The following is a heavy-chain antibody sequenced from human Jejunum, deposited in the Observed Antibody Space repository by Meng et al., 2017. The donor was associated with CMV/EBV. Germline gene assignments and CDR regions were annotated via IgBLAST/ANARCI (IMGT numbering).Heavy chain of an antibody. CDR3: ARDIDH. Sequence: VQLVDSGGGLVKPGGSLRLSCIGSGFTFSSYNMNWVRQAPGKGLEWVSSISSNSRYINYADSVKGRFTISRDNAKNSLYLHMNSLRVEDTAVYYCARDIDHWGQGTRVTVSS. V-gene: IGHV3-21*01. J-gene: IGHJ5*02. CDR1: GFTFSSYN. CDR2: ISSNSRYI.